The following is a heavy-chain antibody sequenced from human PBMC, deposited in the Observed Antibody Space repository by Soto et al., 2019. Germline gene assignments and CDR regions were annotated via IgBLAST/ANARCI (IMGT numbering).Heavy chain of an antibody. CDR3: ARHEAGEMATMFDY. CDR1: GDSISSGDYY. J-gene: IGHJ4*02. D-gene: IGHD3-10*01. V-gene: IGHV5-51*01. CDR2: IYPGDSDT. Sequence: VQLQESGPGLVKPSQTLSLTCAVSGDSISSGDYYWSWIRQPPGKGLEWMGIIYPGDSDTRYSPSFQGQVTISADKSISTAYLQWSSLKASDTAMYYCARHEAGEMATMFDYWGQGTLVTVSS.